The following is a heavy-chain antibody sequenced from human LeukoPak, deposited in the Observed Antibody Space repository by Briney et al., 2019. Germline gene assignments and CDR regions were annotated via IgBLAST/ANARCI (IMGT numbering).Heavy chain of an antibody. J-gene: IGHJ4*02. CDR3: AKNLQPQDYYDSSGYYGPSFDY. Sequence: GGSLRLSCAASGFTFSSYSMNWVRQAPGKGLEWVSYISSSSSTIYYADSVKGRFTISRDNAKNTLYLQMNSLRAEDTAVYYCAKNLQPQDYYDSSGYYGPSFDYWGQGTLVTVSS. CDR2: ISSSSSTI. CDR1: GFTFSSYS. V-gene: IGHV3-48*04. D-gene: IGHD3-22*01.